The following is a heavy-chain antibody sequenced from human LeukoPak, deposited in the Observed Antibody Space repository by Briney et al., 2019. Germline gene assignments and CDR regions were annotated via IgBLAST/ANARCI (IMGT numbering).Heavy chain of an antibody. D-gene: IGHD3-22*01. V-gene: IGHV4-34*01. CDR3: ARGYDSSGYVYYYYYMDV. Sequence: SETLSLTCAVYGGSFSGYYWSWIRQPPGKGLEWIGEINHSGSTNYNPSLKSRVTISVDTSKNQFSLKLSPVTAADTAVYYCARGYDSSGYVYYYYYMDVWGKGTTVTVSS. CDR1: GGSFSGYY. J-gene: IGHJ6*03. CDR2: INHSGST.